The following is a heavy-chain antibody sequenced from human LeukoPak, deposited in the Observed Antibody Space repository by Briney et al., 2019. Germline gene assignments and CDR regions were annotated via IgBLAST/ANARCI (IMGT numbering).Heavy chain of an antibody. D-gene: IGHD6-19*01. CDR3: ARVAGSIDY. Sequence: VASVKVSCKASGYTFSTYDINWVRQATGQGLEWMGWTNINSGYTGYAQKFQGRLTITRNTSINTAYMELGSLRSEDTAVYYCARVAGSIDYWGQGTLVTVSS. J-gene: IGHJ4*02. V-gene: IGHV1-8*03. CDR2: TNINSGYT. CDR1: GYTFSTYD.